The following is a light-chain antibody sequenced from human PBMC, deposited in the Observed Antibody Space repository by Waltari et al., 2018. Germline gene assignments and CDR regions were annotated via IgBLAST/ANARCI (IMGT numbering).Light chain of an antibody. CDR2: EVT. J-gene: IGLJ1*01. CDR1: SRDVGAYNY. V-gene: IGLV2-8*01. Sequence: QSALTQPPSASGSPGQSVTISCTGTSRDVGAYNYVSWYQQYPDKAPKLMIYEVTKRPSGVPDRFSGSKSGNTASLTVSGLQAEDEADYYCISYAGNNKYVLGAGTKVTVL. CDR3: ISYAGNNKYV.